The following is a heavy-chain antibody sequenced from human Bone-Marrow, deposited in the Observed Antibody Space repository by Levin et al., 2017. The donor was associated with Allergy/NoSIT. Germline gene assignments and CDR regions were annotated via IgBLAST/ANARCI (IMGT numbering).Heavy chain of an antibody. CDR2: ISYDGSNK. D-gene: IGHD3-9*01. CDR3: AKGGAPPGGITISLYYMDV. V-gene: IGHV3-30*18. J-gene: IGHJ6*03. CDR1: GFTFSSYG. Sequence: GGSLRLSFAASGFTFSSYGMHWVRQAPGKGLEWVAVISYDGSNKYYADSVKGRFTISRDNSKNTLYLQMNSLRAEDTAVYYCAKGGAPPGGITISLYYMDVWGKGTTVTVSS.